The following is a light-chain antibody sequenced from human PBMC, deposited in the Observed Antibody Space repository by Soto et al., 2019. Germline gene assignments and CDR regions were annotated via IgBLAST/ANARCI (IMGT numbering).Light chain of an antibody. CDR1: QSISRY. V-gene: IGKV1-5*01. CDR2: AAS. J-gene: IGKJ1*01. Sequence: DIQMTQSPSSLSASLGDSVTIACRASQSISRYLNWYQHKPGKAPNLLIYAASSLKPGVPSRCSGSGSGTEFTLTINSLQPDDFATYYCQQYNSYPWTFGQGTKVDIK. CDR3: QQYNSYPWT.